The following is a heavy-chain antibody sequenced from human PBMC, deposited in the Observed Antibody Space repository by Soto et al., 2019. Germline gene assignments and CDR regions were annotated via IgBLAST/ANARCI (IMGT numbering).Heavy chain of an antibody. Sequence: QVQLVQSGAEVKKPGSSVKVSCKASGGTFSSYAMNWVRQAPGQGLEWMGRIIPVSGTPDYAQRFQGRVKITADESTSTAYMELSSLRSEDTAVYYCARDAQGERTGMDVWSQGTTVTVSS. CDR2: IIPVSGTP. CDR1: GGTFSSYA. CDR3: ARDAQGERTGMDV. J-gene: IGHJ6*02. D-gene: IGHD3-10*02. V-gene: IGHV1-69*18.